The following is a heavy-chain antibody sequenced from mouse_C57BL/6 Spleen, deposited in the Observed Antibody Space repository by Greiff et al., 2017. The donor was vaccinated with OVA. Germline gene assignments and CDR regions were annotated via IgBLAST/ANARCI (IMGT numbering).Heavy chain of an antibody. Sequence: EVKVVESGGGLVKPGGSLKLSCAASGFTFSSYAMSWVRQTPEKRLEWVATISDGGSYTYYPDNVKGRFTISRDNAKNNLYLQMSHLKSEDTAMYYCARDTLYGSQYFDVWGTGTTVTVSS. CDR2: ISDGGSYT. D-gene: IGHD1-1*01. CDR1: GFTFSSYA. CDR3: ARDTLYGSQYFDV. J-gene: IGHJ1*03. V-gene: IGHV5-4*01.